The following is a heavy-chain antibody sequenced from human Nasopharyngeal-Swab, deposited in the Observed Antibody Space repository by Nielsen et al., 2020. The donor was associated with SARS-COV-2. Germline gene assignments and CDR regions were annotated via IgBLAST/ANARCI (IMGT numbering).Heavy chain of an antibody. Sequence: WIRQPPGKGLEWIGSIYYSGCTYYNPSLKSRVTISVDTSKNQFSLKLSSVTAADTAVYYCARQLRIVVVVAANPAGVDYWGQGTLVTVSS. J-gene: IGHJ4*02. V-gene: IGHV4-39*01. CDR3: ARQLRIVVVVAANPAGVDY. CDR2: IYYSGCT. D-gene: IGHD2-15*01.